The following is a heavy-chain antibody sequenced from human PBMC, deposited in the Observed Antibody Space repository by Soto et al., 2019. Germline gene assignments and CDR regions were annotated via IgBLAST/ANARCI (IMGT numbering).Heavy chain of an antibody. J-gene: IGHJ4*02. Sequence: QVQLVESGGGGVQPGRSLTLSCAASKFTFSNYAMHWVRQAPVKGLEWVAVISYDGSTPFYADSVAGRFTISRDNFKNTLFLQMNSLRAENTAVYYSAREAQNAFDNTGFSFYFAFWGQGSLVTVSS. D-gene: IGHD3-22*01. CDR2: ISYDGSTP. CDR3: AREAQNAFDNTGFSFYFAF. V-gene: IGHV3-30-3*01. CDR1: KFTFSNYA.